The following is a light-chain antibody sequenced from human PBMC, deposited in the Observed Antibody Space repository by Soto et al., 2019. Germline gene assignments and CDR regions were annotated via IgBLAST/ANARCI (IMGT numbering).Light chain of an antibody. Sequence: EIVLAQSPGTLSLSPGERATLSCRASQTVSSDYLAWYQHKPGQSPRLLIYGTSNRATGIPDRFSGSGSGTDLTLTISRLEPEDFAVYYCQRYGSSPPYTFGQGTKLEIK. CDR1: QTVSSDY. CDR3: QRYGSSPPYT. J-gene: IGKJ2*01. V-gene: IGKV3-20*01. CDR2: GTS.